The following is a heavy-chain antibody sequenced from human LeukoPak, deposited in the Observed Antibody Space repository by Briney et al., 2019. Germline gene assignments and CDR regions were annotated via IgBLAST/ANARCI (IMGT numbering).Heavy chain of an antibody. J-gene: IGHJ4*02. CDR2: ISSSGSTI. CDR3: ARGSRVVPAAIPDY. Sequence: GGSLRLSCAPSGFTFSDYYMSWIRQAPGKGLEWVSYISSSGSTIYYADSVKGRFTISRDNAKNSLYLQMNSLRAEDTAVYYCARGSRVVPAAIPDYWGQGTLVTVSS. CDR1: GFTFSDYY. D-gene: IGHD2-2*02. V-gene: IGHV3-11*01.